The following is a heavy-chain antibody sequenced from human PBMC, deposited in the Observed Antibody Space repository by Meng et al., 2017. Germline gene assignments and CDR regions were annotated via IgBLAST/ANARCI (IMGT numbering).Heavy chain of an antibody. CDR2: INHSGST. V-gene: IGHV4-34*01. J-gene: IGHJ5*02. CDR3: ARRRGGSSDWFDP. CDR1: GGSFSGYY. Sequence: QVQLQQWGARLLKPSETLSLTCAVYGGSFSGYYWSWIRQPPGKGLEWIGEINHSGSTNYNPSLKNRVTISVDTSKNQFSLKLSSVTAADTAVYYCARRRGGSSDWFDPWGQGTLVTVSS. D-gene: IGHD6-6*01.